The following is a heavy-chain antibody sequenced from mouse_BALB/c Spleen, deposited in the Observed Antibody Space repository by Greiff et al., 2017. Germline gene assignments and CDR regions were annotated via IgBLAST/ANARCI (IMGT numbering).Heavy chain of an antibody. V-gene: IGHV5-9-3*01. CDR3: ARHEGMITTGYYFDY. D-gene: IGHD2-4*01. Sequence: EVNVVESGGGLVKPGGSLKLSCAASGFTFSSYAMSWVRQTPEKRLEWVATISSGGSYTYYPDSVKGRFTISRDNAKNTLYLQMSSLRSEDTAMYYCARHEGMITTGYYFDYWGQGTTLTVSS. CDR1: GFTFSSYA. J-gene: IGHJ2*01. CDR2: ISSGGSYT.